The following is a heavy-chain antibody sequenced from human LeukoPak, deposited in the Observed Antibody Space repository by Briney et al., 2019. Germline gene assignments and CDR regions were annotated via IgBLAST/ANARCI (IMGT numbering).Heavy chain of an antibody. CDR1: GFTFISYA. Sequence: GGSLRLSCAASGFTFISYAMHWVRQAPGKGLEWVAVISYDGSNKYYADSVKGRFTISRDNSKNTLYLQMNSLRAEDTAVYYCARDQVAAGYVDWFDPWGQGTLFTVSS. CDR3: ARDQVAAGYVDWFDP. J-gene: IGHJ5*02. V-gene: IGHV3-30-3*01. D-gene: IGHD5-12*01. CDR2: ISYDGSNK.